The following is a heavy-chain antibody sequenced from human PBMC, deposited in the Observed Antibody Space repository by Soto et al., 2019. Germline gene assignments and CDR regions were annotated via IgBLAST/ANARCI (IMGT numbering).Heavy chain of an antibody. CDR3: ARVLLWFGEGPFDY. V-gene: IGHV3-33*01. Sequence: GGSLRLSCEASGFTFSDFGMHWVRQTPGKGLEWVGLIWPDGNNKYYPDSMKGRFTISRDNSKNTLYLQMNSLRAEDTAVYYCARVLLWFGEGPFDYWGQGTLVTVSS. CDR1: GFTFSDFG. CDR2: IWPDGNNK. D-gene: IGHD3-10*01. J-gene: IGHJ4*02.